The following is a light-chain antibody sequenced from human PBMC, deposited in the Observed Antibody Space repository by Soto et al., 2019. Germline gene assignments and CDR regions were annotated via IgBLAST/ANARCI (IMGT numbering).Light chain of an antibody. CDR3: GTWDLSLSAWV. CDR1: NSNIGSYY. V-gene: IGLV1-51*02. J-gene: IGLJ3*02. CDR2: ETK. Sequence: QSVLTQPPSVSAAPGQKVTISCSGSNSNIGSYYVAWYRQLPGTAPQLLIYETKIRPSGIPDRVSGSKSGTSATLAITGLQTGDEADYYCGTWDLSLSAWVFGGGTQLTVL.